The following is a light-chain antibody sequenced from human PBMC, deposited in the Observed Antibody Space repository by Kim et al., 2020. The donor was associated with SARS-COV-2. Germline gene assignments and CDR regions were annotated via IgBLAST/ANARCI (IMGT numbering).Light chain of an antibody. Sequence: EIVLTQSPATLSLSPGERATLSCRASQSASNYLAWYQQKPGQAPRLIIYDASYRAPDIPDRFSGSGSGSEFTLTISSLEPEDFAVYYCQQRITWPRTFGQGTKVDIK. CDR3: QQRITWPRT. V-gene: IGKV3-11*01. CDR2: DAS. CDR1: QSASNY. J-gene: IGKJ1*01.